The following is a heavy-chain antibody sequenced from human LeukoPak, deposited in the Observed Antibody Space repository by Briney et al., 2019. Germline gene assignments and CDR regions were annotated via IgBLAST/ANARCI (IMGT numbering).Heavy chain of an antibody. CDR3: ARDLRGLQGSDP. J-gene: IGHJ5*02. CDR2: IIPLFGTA. Sequence: ASVKVSCKASGYTFTSYDINWVRQATGQGLEWMGWIIPLFGTANYAQKFQGRVTITADESTRTAYMELSSLRSEATAVYYCARDLRGLQGSDPWGQGNLVTVSS. CDR1: GYTFTSYD. D-gene: IGHD4-11*01. V-gene: IGHV1-69*13.